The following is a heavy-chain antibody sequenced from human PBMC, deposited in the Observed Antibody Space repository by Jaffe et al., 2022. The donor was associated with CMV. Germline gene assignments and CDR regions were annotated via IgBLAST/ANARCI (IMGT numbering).Heavy chain of an antibody. D-gene: IGHD2-15*01. Sequence: QVQLVQSGAEVKKPGASVKVSCKASGYTFTSYDINWVRQATGQGLEWMGWMNPNSGNTGYAQKFQGRVTMTRNTSISTAYMELSSLRSEDTAVYYCARVYCSGGSCYPYYYYYYGMDVWGQGTTVTVSS. CDR3: ARVYCSGGSCYPYYYYYYGMDV. V-gene: IGHV1-8*01. J-gene: IGHJ6*02. CDR2: MNPNSGNT. CDR1: GYTFTSYD.